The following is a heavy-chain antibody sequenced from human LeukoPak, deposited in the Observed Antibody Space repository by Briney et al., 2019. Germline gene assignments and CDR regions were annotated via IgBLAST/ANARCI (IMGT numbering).Heavy chain of an antibody. Sequence: GGSLRLSCAASGFTFSSYAMNWVRQAPGKGLEWVSTVSGSGATTYYADSVKGRFTISRDTSKNTLYLQMNSLRAEDTAVCYCAKRVPYFFDYWGQGTLVTVSS. J-gene: IGHJ4*02. V-gene: IGHV3-23*01. CDR1: GFTFSSYA. CDR3: AKRVPYFFDY. CDR2: VSGSGATT.